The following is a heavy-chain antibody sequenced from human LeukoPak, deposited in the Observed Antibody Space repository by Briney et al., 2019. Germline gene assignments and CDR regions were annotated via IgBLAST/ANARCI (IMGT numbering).Heavy chain of an antibody. CDR1: GGTFSSYT. V-gene: IGHV1-69*04. CDR2: IIPILGIA. J-gene: IGHJ4*02. CDR3: ARDKVGAPGPFDY. D-gene: IGHD1-26*01. Sequence: SVKVSCKASGGTFSSYTISWVRQAPGQGLEWMGRIIPILGIANYAQKFQGRATITADKSTSTAYMELSSLRSEDTAVYYCARDKVGAPGPFDYWGQGTLVTVSS.